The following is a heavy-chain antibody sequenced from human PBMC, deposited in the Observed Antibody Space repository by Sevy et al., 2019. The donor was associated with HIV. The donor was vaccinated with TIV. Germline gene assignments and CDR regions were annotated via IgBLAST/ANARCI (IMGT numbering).Heavy chain of an antibody. D-gene: IGHD3-10*01. CDR3: ATYNGSGAVFYYYYMDV. Sequence: GGSLRLSCVASGFAFSIYSMSWVRQAPGKGLEWVSAIGGSGGHSYQADSVRGRFTISRDNSKNTLYLKMNSLRVEDTALYSCATYNGSGAVFYYYYMDVWGKGTAVTVSS. V-gene: IGHV3-23*01. CDR2: IGGSGGHS. J-gene: IGHJ6*03. CDR1: GFAFSIYS.